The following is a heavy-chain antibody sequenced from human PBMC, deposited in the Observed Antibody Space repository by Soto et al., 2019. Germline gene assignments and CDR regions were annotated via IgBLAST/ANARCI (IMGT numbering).Heavy chain of an antibody. CDR2: ISSSSSYI. CDR1: GFTFSSYN. Sequence: GESLRLSCAASGFTFSSYNMNWVRQAPGKGLEWVSSISSSSSYICYADSVKGRFTISRDNAKNSLYLQMNSLRAEDTAVYYCARDYSSDAFDIWGQGTMVTVSS. D-gene: IGHD1-26*01. J-gene: IGHJ3*02. V-gene: IGHV3-21*01. CDR3: ARDYSSDAFDI.